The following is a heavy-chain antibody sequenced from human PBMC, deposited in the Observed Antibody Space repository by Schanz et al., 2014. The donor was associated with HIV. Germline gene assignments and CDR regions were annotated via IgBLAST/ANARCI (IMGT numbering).Heavy chain of an antibody. CDR2: ITNSGNRM. Sequence: EVQLVESGGGLVQPGGSLRLSCAASGFTFSSYWMTWVRQAPGKGLEWISYITNSGNRMNYADSVKGRFTTSRDNAKNSLYLQMNTLRADDTAVYYCARDKSNLGMDSWGQGTLVTVSS. V-gene: IGHV3-48*04. J-gene: IGHJ5*01. CDR3: ARDKSNLGMDS. CDR1: GFTFSSYW.